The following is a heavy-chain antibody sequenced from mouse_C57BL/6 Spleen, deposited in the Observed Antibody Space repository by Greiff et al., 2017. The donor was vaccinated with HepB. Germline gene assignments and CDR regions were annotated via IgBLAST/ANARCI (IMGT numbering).Heavy chain of an antibody. CDR2: IYPGDGDT. CDR3: ARGGDYDPMDY. V-gene: IGHV1-82*01. Sequence: VQLQQSGPELVKPGASVKISCKASGYAFSSSWMNWVKQRPGKGLEWIGRIYPGDGDTNYNGKFKGKATLTADKSSSTAYMQLSSLTSEDSAVYFCARGGDYDPMDYWGQGTSVTVSS. CDR1: GYAFSSSW. J-gene: IGHJ4*01. D-gene: IGHD2-4*01.